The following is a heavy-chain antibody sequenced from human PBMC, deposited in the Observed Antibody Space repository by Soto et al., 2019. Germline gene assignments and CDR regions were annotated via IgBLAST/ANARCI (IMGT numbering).Heavy chain of an antibody. J-gene: IGHJ5*02. CDR2: IYYSGST. V-gene: IGHV4-31*03. D-gene: IGHD2-21*02. CDR1: GGSISSGGYY. Sequence: PSETLSLTCTVSGGSISSGGYYWSWTRQHPGKGLEWIGYIYYSGSTYYNPSLKSRVTISVDTSKNQFSLKLSSVTAADTAVYYCARGFRGGDADWFDPWGQGTLVTVSS. CDR3: ARGFRGGDADWFDP.